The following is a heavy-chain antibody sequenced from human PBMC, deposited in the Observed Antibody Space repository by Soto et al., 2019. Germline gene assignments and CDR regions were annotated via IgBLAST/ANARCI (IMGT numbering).Heavy chain of an antibody. CDR1: GFIFSNYA. D-gene: IGHD3-16*01. J-gene: IGHJ4*02. Sequence: PGGSLRLSCAASGFIFSNYAMSWVRQAPGKGLEWVSGISAGGGGTHYTDSVKGRFTIFRDNSKNTLYLQMNSLRAEDTAVYYCAKGLYVATSLYYFDYWGQGTLVTVSS. V-gene: IGHV3-23*01. CDR3: AKGLYVATSLYYFDY. CDR2: ISAGGGGT.